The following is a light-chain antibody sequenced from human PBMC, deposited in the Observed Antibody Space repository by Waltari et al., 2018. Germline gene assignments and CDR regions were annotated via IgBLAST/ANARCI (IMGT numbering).Light chain of an antibody. V-gene: IGKV1-39*01. Sequence: DIQMTQPPSSLSASVGDRVTITCRASQSINNYLNWYQHKPGKAPKLLIYGAFNLQTGVPSRFSGRRSGTDLTLTIYSLQPEDFATYYCQQSYRSPHTFGGGDQGGDQT. CDR2: GAF. J-gene: IGKJ4*01. CDR3: QQSYRSPHT. CDR1: QSINNY.